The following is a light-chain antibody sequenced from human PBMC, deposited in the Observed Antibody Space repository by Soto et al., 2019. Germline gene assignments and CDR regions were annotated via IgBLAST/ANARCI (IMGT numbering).Light chain of an antibody. CDR3: MQALQTPWT. CDR1: QSLLHSNGYNY. J-gene: IGKJ1*01. V-gene: IGKV2-28*01. CDR2: LGS. Sequence: DIVMPQSPLSLPVHPGEPASISCRSSQSLLHSNGYNYLDWYLQKPGQSPQLLIYLGSNRASGVPDRFSGSGSGTDFTLKISRVEAEDVGVYYCMQALQTPWTFGQGTKVDIK.